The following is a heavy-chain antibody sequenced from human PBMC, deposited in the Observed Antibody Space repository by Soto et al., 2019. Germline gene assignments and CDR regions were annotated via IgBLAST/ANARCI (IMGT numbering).Heavy chain of an antibody. J-gene: IGHJ6*02. CDR1: GYTFTSYA. V-gene: IGHV1-3*01. Sequence: ASVKVSCKASGYTFTSYAMHWVRQAPGQRLEWMGWINAGNGNTKYSQKFQGRVTITRDTSASTAYMELSSLRSEDTAVYYRARDRTVTTGRYYYGMDVWGQGTTVTVSS. D-gene: IGHD4-4*01. CDR3: ARDRTVTTGRYYYGMDV. CDR2: INAGNGNT.